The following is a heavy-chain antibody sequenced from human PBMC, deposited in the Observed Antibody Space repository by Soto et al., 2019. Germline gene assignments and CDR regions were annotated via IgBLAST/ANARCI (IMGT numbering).Heavy chain of an antibody. J-gene: IGHJ6*02. Sequence: QVQLVESGGGVVQPGRSLRLSCAASGFTFSSYAMHWVRQAPGKGLEWVAVISYDGSNKYYADSVKGRFTISRDNSKNTLYLQMNRLRAEDTAVYYCARDYYRFNSGYGFSMDVWGQGNTVTFSS. CDR2: ISYDGSNK. V-gene: IGHV3-30-3*01. CDR3: ARDYYRFNSGYGFSMDV. D-gene: IGHD5-12*01. CDR1: GFTFSSYA.